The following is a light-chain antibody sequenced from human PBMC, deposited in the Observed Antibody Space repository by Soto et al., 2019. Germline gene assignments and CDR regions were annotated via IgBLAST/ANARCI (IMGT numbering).Light chain of an antibody. CDR1: QSVTSK. CDR2: GAS. J-gene: IGKJ5*01. Sequence: EVVLTQSPGTLSLSPGDRATVSCGASQSVTSKLAWYQQKPGQAPRLLISGASNRATGIPDRFSGSGSGTDFTLTISRLEPDDFALYFCQQYGGSPITFGLGTRREIK. V-gene: IGKV3-20*01. CDR3: QQYGGSPIT.